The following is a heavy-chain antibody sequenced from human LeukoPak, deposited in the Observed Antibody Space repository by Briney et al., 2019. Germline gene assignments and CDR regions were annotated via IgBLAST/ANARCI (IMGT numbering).Heavy chain of an antibody. CDR2: VYPRDSDT. CDR1: GYSFTYYW. Sequence: GESLKISCKSSGYSFTYYWIAWVRQMPGKGLEWMAIVYPRDSDTRYSPSFQGQVTVSADKSINTAYLQWSSLKASDTAMYYCTRPDSTGFYTDWGQGTLVTVSS. D-gene: IGHD3-22*01. J-gene: IGHJ4*02. CDR3: TRPDSTGFYTD. V-gene: IGHV5-51*01.